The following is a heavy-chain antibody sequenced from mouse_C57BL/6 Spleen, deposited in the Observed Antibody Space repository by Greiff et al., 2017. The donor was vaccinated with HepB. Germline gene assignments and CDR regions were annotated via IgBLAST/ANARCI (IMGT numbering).Heavy chain of an antibody. Sequence: EVQLQQSGPELVKPGASVKLSCKASGYTFTDYYMNWVKQKHGRSLEWIGEINPNNGGTSYNQKFKGKATLTVAKSSSTAYMELRSLTSEDSAVYCCARYGIYQYFDVWGTGTTVTVSS. CDR2: INPNNGGT. CDR1: GYTFTDYY. CDR3: ARYGIYQYFDV. J-gene: IGHJ1*03. D-gene: IGHD2-1*01. V-gene: IGHV1-26*01.